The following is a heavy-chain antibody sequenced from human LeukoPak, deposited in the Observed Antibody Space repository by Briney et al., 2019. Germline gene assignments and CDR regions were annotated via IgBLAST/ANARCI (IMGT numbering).Heavy chain of an antibody. CDR2: IRYDGSNK. Sequence: GGSLRLSCVASGFIFSDYGIQWVRQAPGKGLEWVAFIRYDGSNKYYADSVKGRFTISRDNSKNTLYLQMNSLRAEDTAVYYCANDPMVRGVIGEFDYWGQGTLVTVSS. CDR3: ANDPMVRGVIGEFDY. V-gene: IGHV3-30*02. CDR1: GFIFSDYG. J-gene: IGHJ4*02. D-gene: IGHD3-10*01.